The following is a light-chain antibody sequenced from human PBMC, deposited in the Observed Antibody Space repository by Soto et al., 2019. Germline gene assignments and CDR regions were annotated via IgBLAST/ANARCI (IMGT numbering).Light chain of an antibody. CDR2: ATS. Sequence: VLTQSPGTLSLSPGERATLSCRASPGVNTKYLAWYQHKSGQTPRLLIYATSTRAAGVPDRFSGSGSGTDCTLIISGLEPEDFGMYYCHQSGSSPTFGQGTKVEVK. V-gene: IGKV3-20*01. J-gene: IGKJ1*01. CDR3: HQSGSSPT. CDR1: PGVNTKY.